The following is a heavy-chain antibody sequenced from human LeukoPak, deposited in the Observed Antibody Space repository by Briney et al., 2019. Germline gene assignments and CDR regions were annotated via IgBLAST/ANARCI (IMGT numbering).Heavy chain of an antibody. Sequence: SVKISCKASGGTFSSYAVSWGRHAPGQGLVWMGRIIPIFGITNYAQKFQGGATITADKSTSTAYMELSSLRSEDTAVYYCARDPHYGDYHNPEGYYYYGMDVWGQGTTVTVPS. V-gene: IGHV1-69*04. CDR3: ARDPHYGDYHNPEGYYYYGMDV. CDR1: GGTFSSYA. D-gene: IGHD4-17*01. J-gene: IGHJ6*02. CDR2: IIPIFGIT.